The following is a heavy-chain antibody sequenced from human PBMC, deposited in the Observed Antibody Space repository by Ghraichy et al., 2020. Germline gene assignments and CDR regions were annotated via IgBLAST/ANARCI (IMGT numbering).Heavy chain of an antibody. J-gene: IGHJ4*02. CDR1: GFTFSSYA. CDR3: ARYNWNDGFDY. V-gene: IGHV3-30-3*01. Sequence: GGSLRLSCAASGFTFSSYAMHWVRQAPGKGLEWVAVISYDGSNKYYADSVKGRFTISRDNSKNTLYLQMNSLRAEDTAVYYCARYNWNDGFDYWGQGTLVTVSS. CDR2: ISYDGSNK. D-gene: IGHD1-1*01.